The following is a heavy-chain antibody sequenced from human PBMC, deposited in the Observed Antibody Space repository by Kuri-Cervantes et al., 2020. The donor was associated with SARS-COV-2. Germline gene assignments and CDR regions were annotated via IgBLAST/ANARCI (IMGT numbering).Heavy chain of an antibody. Sequence: GESLKLSCAASGFTFSGHWIHWVRQAPGKGLVWVSRINPDGSYTNNADSVKGRFTLSRDNSKNTLYLQMNSLRAEDTAVYYCARDTSSSWVLDYGMDVWGQGTTVTVSS. J-gene: IGHJ6*02. V-gene: IGHV3-74*01. CDR3: ARDTSSSWVLDYGMDV. CDR1: GFTFSGHW. D-gene: IGHD6-13*01. CDR2: INPDGSYT.